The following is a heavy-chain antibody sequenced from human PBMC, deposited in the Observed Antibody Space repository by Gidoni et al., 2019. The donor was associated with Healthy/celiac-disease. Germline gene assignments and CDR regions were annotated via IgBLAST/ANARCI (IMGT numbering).Heavy chain of an antibody. V-gene: IGHV2-5*02. CDR3: AHRKVYGDFSLGDALDV. J-gene: IGHJ3*01. D-gene: IGHD4-17*01. CDR2: IYWDDDK. CDR1: GFSLTTSEVG. Sequence: QITLKESGPTLVKPTQTLTLTCTFSGFSLTTSEVGGGWIRQPPGKAPEWRALIYWDDDKRDSPSLKSSLTITKDTSKNRVVLTMTNMDPVDTATYYCAHRKVYGDFSLGDALDVWGQGTMVTVSS.